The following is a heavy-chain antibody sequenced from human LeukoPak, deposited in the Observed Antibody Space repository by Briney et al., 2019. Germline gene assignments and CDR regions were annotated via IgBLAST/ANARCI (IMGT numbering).Heavy chain of an antibody. CDR2: IFYKGNS. CDR3: ARTVGARTFYFDL. V-gene: IGHV4-31*03. CDR1: GDSLNTGVYY. J-gene: IGHJ4*01. D-gene: IGHD1-26*01. Sequence: SETLSLTCTVSGDSLNTGVYYWSWIRQYPGKGLEWIGYIFYKGNSKYNPSLRSRVSISVDTSKNQFSLKVTSVSAADTAMYYCARTVGARTFYFDLWGHGTLVTVSS.